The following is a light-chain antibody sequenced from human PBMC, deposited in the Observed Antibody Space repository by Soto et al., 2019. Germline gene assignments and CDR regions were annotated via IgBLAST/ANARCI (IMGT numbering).Light chain of an antibody. Sequence: EIVLTQSPGTLSLSPGERGTLSCRASQGVDNNYLVWYQQKPGQAPRLLIFGTSSSATGIPDRFSGSGSGTHFTLTINRLEPEDVAVYYCHQFQNSPWTFGHGTKVDIK. CDR2: GTS. CDR1: QGVDNNY. J-gene: IGKJ1*01. CDR3: HQFQNSPWT. V-gene: IGKV3-20*01.